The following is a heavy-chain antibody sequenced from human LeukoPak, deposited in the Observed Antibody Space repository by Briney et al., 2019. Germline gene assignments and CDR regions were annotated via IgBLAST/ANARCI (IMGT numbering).Heavy chain of an antibody. D-gene: IGHD4-17*01. V-gene: IGHV3-33*06. CDR3: ANGNNGDYVRLDY. J-gene: IGHJ4*02. Sequence: QTGGSLRLSCAASGFTFRDYAMHWVRQAPGKGLEWVAVIWYDGSNKNYADSVKGRFTISRDNSKNTLYLQMNSLRAEDTAVYYCANGNNGDYVRLDYWGQGTLVTVSS. CDR2: IWYDGSNK. CDR1: GFTFRDYA.